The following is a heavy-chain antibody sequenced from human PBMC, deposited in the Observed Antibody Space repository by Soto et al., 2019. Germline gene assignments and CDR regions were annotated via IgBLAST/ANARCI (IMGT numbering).Heavy chain of an antibody. J-gene: IGHJ5*02. D-gene: IGHD1-1*01. Sequence: QVQLVQSGAEVKKPGSSVKVSCKASGGTFSSYAISWVRQAPGQGLEWMGGIIPIFGTANYAQKFQGRVRINADESTCTAYMELSSLRSEDTAVYYCAWVEGLSRWWFDPWGQGTLVTVSS. CDR1: GGTFSSYA. CDR2: IIPIFGTA. V-gene: IGHV1-69*01. CDR3: AWVEGLSRWWFDP.